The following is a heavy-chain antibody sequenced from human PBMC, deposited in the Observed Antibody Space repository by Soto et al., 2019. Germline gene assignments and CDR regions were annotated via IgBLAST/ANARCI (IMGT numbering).Heavy chain of an antibody. CDR3: AKDFHEIDDGDYRYYFYGMDV. D-gene: IGHD4-17*01. CDR2: ISWDSTGI. Sequence: EVQLVESGGGLVQPGRSLRLSCAASGFTFDDFAMHWVRQVPGKGLEWVSGISWDSTGIGYADSVKGRFTISRDNAKNSPYLQMDSLRGEDTALYYCAKDFHEIDDGDYRYYFYGMDVWGQGTTVTVSS. CDR1: GFTFDDFA. V-gene: IGHV3-9*01. J-gene: IGHJ6*02.